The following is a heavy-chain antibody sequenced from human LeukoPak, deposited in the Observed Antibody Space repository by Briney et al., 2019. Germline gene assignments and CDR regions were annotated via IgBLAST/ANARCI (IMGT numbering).Heavy chain of an antibody. CDR3: ARDIHYYDSPWFDP. J-gene: IGHJ5*02. Sequence: PSETLSLTCAVSGGSISSGSYYWSWIRQPAGKGLEWIGRIYTSGSTNYNPSLKSRVTISVDTSKNQFSLKLSSVTAADTAVYYCARDIHYYDSPWFDPWGQGTLVTVSS. CDR1: GGSISSGSYY. D-gene: IGHD3-22*01. CDR2: IYTSGST. V-gene: IGHV4-61*02.